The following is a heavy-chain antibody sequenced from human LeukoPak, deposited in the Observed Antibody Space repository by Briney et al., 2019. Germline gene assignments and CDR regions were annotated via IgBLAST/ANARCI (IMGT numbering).Heavy chain of an antibody. Sequence: GGSLRLPCAASGFTFSSYWMHWVRQAPGKGLVWVSRINTDGSSTSYADSVKGRFTISRDNAKNTLYLQMNSLRAEDTAVYYCARDATPADMNYWGQGTLVTVSS. D-gene: IGHD2-2*01. CDR3: ARDATPADMNY. CDR1: GFTFSSYW. J-gene: IGHJ4*02. CDR2: INTDGSST. V-gene: IGHV3-74*01.